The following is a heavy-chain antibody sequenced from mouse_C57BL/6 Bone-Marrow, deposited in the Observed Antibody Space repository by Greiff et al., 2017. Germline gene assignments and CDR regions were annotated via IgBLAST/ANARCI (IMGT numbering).Heavy chain of an antibody. CDR3: ARGAYSYAMDY. D-gene: IGHD2-12*01. J-gene: IGHJ4*01. Sequence: QVQLQQSGPELVKPGASVKISCKASGYAFSSSWMNWVKQRPGKGLEWIGRIYPGDGDTNYNGKIKGKATLTADKSSSTAYMQLSSLTSEASAVYFGARGAYSYAMDYWGQGTSVTVSS. CDR2: IYPGDGDT. V-gene: IGHV1-82*01. CDR1: GYAFSSSW.